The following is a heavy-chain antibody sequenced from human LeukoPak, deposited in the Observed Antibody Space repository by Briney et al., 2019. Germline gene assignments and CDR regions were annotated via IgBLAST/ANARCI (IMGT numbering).Heavy chain of an antibody. Sequence: ASVKVSCKASGYTFTSYDINWVRQATGRGLEWMGWMNPNSGNTGYAQKFQGRVTMTRNTSISTAYMELSSLRSEDTAVYYCARGRGYCSSTSCYGDAFDIWGQGTMVTVSS. V-gene: IGHV1-8*01. J-gene: IGHJ3*02. CDR2: MNPNSGNT. CDR1: GYTFTSYD. CDR3: ARGRGYCSSTSCYGDAFDI. D-gene: IGHD2-2*01.